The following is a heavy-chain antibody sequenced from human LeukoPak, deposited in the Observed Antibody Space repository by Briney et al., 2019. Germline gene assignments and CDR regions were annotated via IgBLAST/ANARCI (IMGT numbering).Heavy chain of an antibody. CDR3: ARDGVAVAGGFDY. Sequence: SQTLSLTCTVSGGSISNPGYYWTWIRQPPGKGLEWIGYIYYSGSTNYNPSLKSRVTISVDTSKNQFSLKLSSVTAADTAVYYCARDGVAVAGGFDYWGQGTLVTVSS. CDR1: GGSISNPGYY. J-gene: IGHJ4*02. D-gene: IGHD6-19*01. CDR2: IYYSGST. V-gene: IGHV4-61*08.